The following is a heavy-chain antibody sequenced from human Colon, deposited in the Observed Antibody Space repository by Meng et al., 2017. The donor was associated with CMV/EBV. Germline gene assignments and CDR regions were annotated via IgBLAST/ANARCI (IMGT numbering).Heavy chain of an antibody. Sequence: GESLKISCAASGFTVSSNYMSWVRQAPGKGLEWVSVIYGGGSTYYADSVKGRFTISRDNSKNTLYLQMNSLRAEDTAVYYCARRWFHDAFDIWGQGTMVTVSS. CDR2: IYGGGST. D-gene: IGHD2-15*01. V-gene: IGHV3-53*01. CDR1: GFTVSSNY. CDR3: ARRWFHDAFDI. J-gene: IGHJ3*02.